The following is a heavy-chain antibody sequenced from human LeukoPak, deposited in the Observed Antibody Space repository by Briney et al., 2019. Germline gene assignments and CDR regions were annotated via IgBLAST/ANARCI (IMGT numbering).Heavy chain of an antibody. J-gene: IGHJ4*02. D-gene: IGHD6-13*01. CDR2: ISSSSSYI. CDR3: AIETIAEGGFDY. CDR1: GFTFSSYS. V-gene: IGHV3-21*01. Sequence: GGSLRLSCAASGFTFSSYSMNWDRQAPGKGLEWVSSISSSSSYIYYADSVKGRFSISRDNAKNSLYLQMNSLRAEDTAVYYCAIETIAEGGFDYWGQGTLVTVSS.